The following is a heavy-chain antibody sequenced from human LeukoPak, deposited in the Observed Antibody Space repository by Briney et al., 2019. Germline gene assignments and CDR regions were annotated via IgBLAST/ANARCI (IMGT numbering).Heavy chain of an antibody. CDR3: AGEVISTPSYFDY. V-gene: IGHV3-53*01. CDR2: IHRDDKI. J-gene: IGHJ4*02. Sequence: PGGSLRLSCAASGFTVSSSFIYWVRRAPGKGLEWVSFIHRDDKIYYADSVKGRFTMSRDSSKNTLYLQMNSLGADDTAVYYCAGEVISTPSYFDYWGQGILVTVSS. D-gene: IGHD2-2*01. CDR1: GFTVSSSF.